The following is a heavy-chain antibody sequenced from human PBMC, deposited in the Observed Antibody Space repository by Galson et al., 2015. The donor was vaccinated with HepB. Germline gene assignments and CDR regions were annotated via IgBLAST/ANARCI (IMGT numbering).Heavy chain of an antibody. J-gene: IGHJ4*02. Sequence: LRLSCAASGFTFSSYSMNWVRQASGKGLEWVANINEDGTEKNYVDSVAGRFTISRDNAKNSLFLQMNSLRVEDTAVYYCAREPTADTTWGQGTLVTVSS. CDR3: AREPTADTT. CDR1: GFTFSSYS. V-gene: IGHV3-7*03. D-gene: IGHD5-18*01. CDR2: INEDGTEK.